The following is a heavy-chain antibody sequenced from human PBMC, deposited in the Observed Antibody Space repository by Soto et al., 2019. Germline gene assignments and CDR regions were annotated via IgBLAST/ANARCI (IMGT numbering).Heavy chain of an antibody. CDR1: GGSISSVGHY. J-gene: IGHJ6*02. CDR3: ARESGGYGSSTRYCLDV. D-gene: IGHD6-25*01. V-gene: IGHV4-31*03. CDR2: IYYSGGT. Sequence: PSETLSLTCSVSGGSISSVGHYWTWIRQQPGKGLEGVGYIYYSGGTDYNPSLKSRVTISVDRSKHQFSLKLSSVTAADTAIYYCARESGGYGSSTRYCLDVWGQGTTVTVSS.